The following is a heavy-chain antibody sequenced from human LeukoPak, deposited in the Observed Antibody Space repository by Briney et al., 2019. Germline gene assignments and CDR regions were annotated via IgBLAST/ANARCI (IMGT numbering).Heavy chain of an antibody. CDR2: ISGSGGST. CDR3: AKMPRGYSYDGYFDY. Sequence: GGSLRLSCAASGFTFSSYAMSWVRQAPGKGLEWVSAISGSGGSTYYADSVKGRFTISRDNSKNTLYPQMNSLRAEDTAVYYCAKMPRGYSYDGYFDYWGQGTLVTVSS. V-gene: IGHV3-23*01. J-gene: IGHJ4*02. D-gene: IGHD5-18*01. CDR1: GFTFSSYA.